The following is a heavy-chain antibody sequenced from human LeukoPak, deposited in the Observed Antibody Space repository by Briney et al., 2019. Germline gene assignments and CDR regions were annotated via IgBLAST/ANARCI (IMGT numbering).Heavy chain of an antibody. CDR3: VRDRSRTTVTRSDS. D-gene: IGHD4-17*01. CDR1: RFSLSNFW. Sequence: GGSLRLSCVASRFSLSNFWMIWVRQAPGKGLEWGANINEDGSEKNYVDSVKGRFTISRDKAKNSLYLQMNSLRAEDTAVYYCVRDRSRTTVTRSDSWGQGTLVTVSS. V-gene: IGHV3-7*01. J-gene: IGHJ4*02. CDR2: INEDGSEK.